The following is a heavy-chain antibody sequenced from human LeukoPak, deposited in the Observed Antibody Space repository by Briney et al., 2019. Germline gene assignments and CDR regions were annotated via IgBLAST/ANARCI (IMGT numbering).Heavy chain of an antibody. J-gene: IGHJ4*02. V-gene: IGHV3-21*01. CDR1: GFTFSSYS. CDR3: ARGERMYSSSSAFDY. D-gene: IGHD6-6*01. CDR2: ISSSSSYI. Sequence: GGSLRLSCAASGFTFSSYSMNWVRQAPGEGLEWVSSISSSSSYIYYADSVKGRFTISRDNAKNSLYLQMNSLRAEDTAVYYCARGERMYSSSSAFDYWGQGTLVTVSS.